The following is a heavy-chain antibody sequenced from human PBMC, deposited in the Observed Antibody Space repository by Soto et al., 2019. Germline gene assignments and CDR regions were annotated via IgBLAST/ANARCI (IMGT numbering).Heavy chain of an antibody. CDR1: GYTFASYA. CDR3: ATSPTYYYDSSGYFDY. J-gene: IGHJ4*02. CDR2: FDPEDGET. Sequence: ASVKVSCKASGYTFASYARHWVRQAPGKGLEWMGGFDPEDGETIYAQKFQGRVTMTEDTSTDTAYMELSSLRSEDTAVYYCATSPTYYYDSSGYFDYWGQGTLLTVSS. V-gene: IGHV1-24*01. D-gene: IGHD3-22*01.